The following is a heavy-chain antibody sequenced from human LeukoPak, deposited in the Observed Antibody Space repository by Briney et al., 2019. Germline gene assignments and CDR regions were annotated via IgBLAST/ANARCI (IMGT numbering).Heavy chain of an antibody. CDR1: GGSFSGYY. CDR3: ARDGGGYSYGYAYYYMDV. Sequence: SETLSLTCAVYGGSFSGYYWSWIRQPPGKGLEWIGEINHSGSTKYNPSLKSRVTISIDTSKNQFSLKLSSVTAADSAVYYCARDGGGYSYGYAYYYMDVWGKGTTVTISS. V-gene: IGHV4-34*01. CDR2: INHSGST. D-gene: IGHD5-18*01. J-gene: IGHJ6*03.